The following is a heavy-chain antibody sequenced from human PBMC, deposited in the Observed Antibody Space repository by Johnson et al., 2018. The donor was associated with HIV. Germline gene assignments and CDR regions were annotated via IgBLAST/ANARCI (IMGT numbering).Heavy chain of an antibody. CDR2: IKQDGSEK. CDR3: VRDDRPDAFDI. Sequence: VQLVESGGGLVQPGGSLRLSCAASGFTFSSYGIHWVRQAPGKGLEWVANIKQDGSEKYYVDSVKGRFTISRDNSKNTLYLQMSSLRAEDTALYYCVRDDRPDAFDIWGQGTMVTVSS. CDR1: GFTFSSYG. V-gene: IGHV3-7*01. J-gene: IGHJ3*02.